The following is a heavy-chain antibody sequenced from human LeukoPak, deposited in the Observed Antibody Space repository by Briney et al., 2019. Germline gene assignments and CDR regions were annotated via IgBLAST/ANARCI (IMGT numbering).Heavy chain of an antibody. D-gene: IGHD2-15*01. CDR2: INPNSGGT. CDR1: GYTFTGYY. V-gene: IGHV1-2*06. CDR3: ARGEEGYCSGGSCQEFDY. J-gene: IGHJ4*02. Sequence: GASVKVSCKASGYTFTGYYMHWVRQAPGQGLEWIGRINPNSGGTNYAQKFQGRVTMTRDTSNSTAYMELSRLRSDDTAVYYCARGEEGYCSGGSCQEFDYWGQGTLVTVSS.